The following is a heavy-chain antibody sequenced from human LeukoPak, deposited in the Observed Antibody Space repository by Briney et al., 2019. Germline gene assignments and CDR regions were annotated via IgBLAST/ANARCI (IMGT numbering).Heavy chain of an antibody. D-gene: IGHD2-15*01. V-gene: IGHV4-4*02. CDR3: ARIFGYCSGGTCLPHYFDC. Sequence: SETLSLTCAVSGGAISSSNWWSWVRQPPGKGLEWIGEIYHSGSTNYTPSLKGRVTISVDKSKNQFSLKLSPVTAADTAVYYCARIFGYCSGGTCLPHYFDCWGQGTLVTVSS. CDR1: GGAISSSNW. J-gene: IGHJ4*02. CDR2: IYHSGST.